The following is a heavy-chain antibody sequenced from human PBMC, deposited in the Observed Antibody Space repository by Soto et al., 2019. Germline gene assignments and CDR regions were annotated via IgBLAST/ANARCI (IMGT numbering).Heavy chain of an antibody. J-gene: IGHJ6*02. CDR2: ISYDGTYK. D-gene: IGHD5-12*01. CDR3: ANEVDVAFSSLQYGMDV. Sequence: GGSLRLSCAASGFTFNNFAMHWVRQAPGKGLEWVAFISYDGTYKYYADSVRGRFTVYRDNSKSTLFLQMNSLKFEDTAVYVCANEVDVAFSSLQYGMDVWGQGATVTVSS. CDR1: GFTFNNFA. V-gene: IGHV3-30*14.